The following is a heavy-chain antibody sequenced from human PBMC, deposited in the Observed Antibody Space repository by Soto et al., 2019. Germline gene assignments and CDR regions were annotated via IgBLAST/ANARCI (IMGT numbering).Heavy chain of an antibody. D-gene: IGHD3-10*01. CDR3: AKGTYYYGSAPYYLDY. J-gene: IGHJ4*02. CDR1: GLTFSSYA. Sequence: PGGSLRLSCAASGLTFSSYAMSWVRQAPGKGLEWVSGISDSGGSTYYADSVKGRFTISRDNSENTLYLQMNSLRAEDTAVYYCAKGTYYYGSAPYYLDYWGQGTMVTVSS. CDR2: ISDSGGST. V-gene: IGHV3-23*01.